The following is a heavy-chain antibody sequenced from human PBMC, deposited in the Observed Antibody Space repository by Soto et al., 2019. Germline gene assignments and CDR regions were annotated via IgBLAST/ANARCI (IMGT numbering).Heavy chain of an antibody. CDR1: GFTFSSYG. CDR2: ISYDGSNK. Sequence: QVQLVESGGGVVQPGRSLRLSCAASGFTFSSYGMHWVRQAPGKGLEWVAVISYDGSNKYYADSVKGRFTISRDNAKNPLFLQMKSLRAEDPAVYYCAAGLATIGGAFAYWGQGTLVTFSS. D-gene: IGHD5-12*01. CDR3: AAGLATIGGAFAY. V-gene: IGHV3-30*03. J-gene: IGHJ4*02.